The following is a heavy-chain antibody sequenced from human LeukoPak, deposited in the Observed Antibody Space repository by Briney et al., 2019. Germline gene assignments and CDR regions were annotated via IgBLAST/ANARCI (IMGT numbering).Heavy chain of an antibody. CDR1: GGTFSSYA. D-gene: IGHD4-17*01. CDR2: IIPIFGTA. CDR3: ARGRTVTTDFYFDY. Sequence: SVKVSCKASGGTFSSYAISWVRQAPGQGLEWIGGIIPIFGTANYAQKFQGRVTITADESTSTAYMELSSLRSEDTAVYYCARGRTVTTDFYFDYWGQGTLVTVSS. J-gene: IGHJ4*02. V-gene: IGHV1-69*01.